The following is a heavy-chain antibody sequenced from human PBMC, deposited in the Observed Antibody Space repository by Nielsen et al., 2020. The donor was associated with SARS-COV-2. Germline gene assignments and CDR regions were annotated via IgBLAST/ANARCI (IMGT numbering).Heavy chain of an antibody. CDR1: GGSISSGCYY. V-gene: IGHV4-39*01. J-gene: IGHJ5*02. CDR3: ARHPRITIFGVVIIGWFNP. D-gene: IGHD3-3*01. Sequence: SETLSLTCTVSGGSISSGCYYWGWIRQPPGKGLEWIGSIYYSGSTYYNPSLKSRVTISVDTSKNQFSLKLSSVTAADTAAYYCARHPRITIFGVVIIGWFNPWGQGTLVTVSS. CDR2: IYYSGST.